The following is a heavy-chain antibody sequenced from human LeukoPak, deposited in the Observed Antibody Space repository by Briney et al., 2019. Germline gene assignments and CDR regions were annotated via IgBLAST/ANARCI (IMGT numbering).Heavy chain of an antibody. CDR1: GFTSSNYW. V-gene: IGHV3-74*01. CDR3: VRGVTETTGGYY. D-gene: IGHD4-17*01. CDR2: INTDGSST. J-gene: IGHJ4*02. Sequence: GGSLRLSCAVSGFTSSNYWVHWVRQAPGKGLEWVSRINTDGSSTKYADSVTGRFTVSRDNAKNTLYLQMNSLRVEDTAVYYCVRGVTETTGGYYWGQGTLVTVSS.